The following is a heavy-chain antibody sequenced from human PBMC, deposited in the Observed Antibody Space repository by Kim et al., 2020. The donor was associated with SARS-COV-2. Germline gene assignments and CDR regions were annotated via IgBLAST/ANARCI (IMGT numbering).Heavy chain of an antibody. CDR3: ARLVFEGVNDCYFDY. J-gene: IGHJ4*01. Sequence: SETLSLTCTVSGGSISSSSYYWGWIRQPPGKGLEWIGSIYYSGSTYYNPSLKSRVTISVDTSKNQFSLKLSSVTAADTAVYYCARLVFEGVNDCYFDYW. CDR1: GGSISSSSYY. CDR2: IYYSGST. D-gene: IGHD1-1*01. V-gene: IGHV4-39*01.